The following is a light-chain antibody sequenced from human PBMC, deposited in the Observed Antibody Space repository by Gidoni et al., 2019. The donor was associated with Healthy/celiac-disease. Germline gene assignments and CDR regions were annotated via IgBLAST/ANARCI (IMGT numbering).Light chain of an antibody. J-gene: IGKJ4*01. Sequence: DIVMTQSPLSLLVTPGELATIPCRSSQSLLHSSGYHYLEWCLQKPGQSPQLLIYLGYNRAYGVPDRFSGRGSGTDFTLKISRVGGENVGVYYCMQALQTPPTFGGGTKVEIK. CDR3: MQALQTPPT. V-gene: IGKV2-28*01. CDR1: QSLLHSSGYHY. CDR2: LGY.